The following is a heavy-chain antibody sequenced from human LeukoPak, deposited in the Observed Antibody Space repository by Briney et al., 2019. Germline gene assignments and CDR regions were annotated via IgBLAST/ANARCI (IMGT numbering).Heavy chain of an antibody. V-gene: IGHV3-30*01. D-gene: IGHD3-10*01. Sequence: LPGGSLRLSCAASGFIFSNYAMHWVRQAPGKGLEWVALISSGGSKTYHAASVKGRFSISRDNSKNTLYLQLNSLRAEDTSVYYCARDSTYWYNSGSSGPHYFDYWGQGTLVTVSS. J-gene: IGHJ4*02. CDR2: ISSGGSKT. CDR1: GFIFSNYA. CDR3: ARDSTYWYNSGSSGPHYFDY.